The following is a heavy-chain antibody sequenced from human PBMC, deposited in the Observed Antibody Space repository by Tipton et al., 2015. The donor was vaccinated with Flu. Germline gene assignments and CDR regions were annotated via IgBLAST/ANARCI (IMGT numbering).Heavy chain of an antibody. V-gene: IGHV3-7*04. CDR1: GFTFVNNH. CDR3: VGAGGHSF. J-gene: IGHJ4*02. D-gene: IGHD5-18*01. Sequence: SLRLSCVGSGFTFVNNHMNWVRQAPGKGLQWVATVWQDGSHKSYVDSVRGRFTISKDDAKQSVSLQMDSLRDEDTAVYYCVGAGGHSFWGQGTLVTVSS. CDR2: VWQDGSHK.